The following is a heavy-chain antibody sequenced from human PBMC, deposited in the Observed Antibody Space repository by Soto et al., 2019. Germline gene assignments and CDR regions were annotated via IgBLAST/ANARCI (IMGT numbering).Heavy chain of an antibody. CDR1: GGSFSGYY. Sequence: LETLSLTCVVYGGSFSGYYWSWIRQSPGKGLEWIGGINHRGSTNYNPSLESRVTISVDTSKNQFSLKLPSVTAADTAMYYCARDGFCTSTTCRVGNWFDPWGQGTLVTVSS. J-gene: IGHJ5*02. V-gene: IGHV4-34*01. CDR3: ARDGFCTSTTCRVGNWFDP. D-gene: IGHD2-2*01. CDR2: INHRGST.